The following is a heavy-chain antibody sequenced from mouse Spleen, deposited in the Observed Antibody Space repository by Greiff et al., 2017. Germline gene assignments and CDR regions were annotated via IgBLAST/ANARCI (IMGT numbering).Heavy chain of an antibody. CDR1: GFTFSDYG. V-gene: IGHV5-15*02. Sequence: DVMLVESGGGLVKPGGSLKLSCAASGFTFSDYGMAWVRQAPGKGPEWVAFISNLAYSIYYADTVTGRFTISRENAKNTLYLEMSSLRSEDTAMYYCARVLPYYFDYWGQGTTLTVSS. J-gene: IGHJ2*01. D-gene: IGHD1-1*01. CDR3: ARVLPYYFDY. CDR2: ISNLAYSI.